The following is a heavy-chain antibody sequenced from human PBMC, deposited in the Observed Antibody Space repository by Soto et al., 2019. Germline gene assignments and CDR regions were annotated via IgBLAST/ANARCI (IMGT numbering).Heavy chain of an antibody. CDR1: GFSFNSYW. CDR3: ARRIAVAGTYDR. V-gene: IGHV3-74*01. CDR2: IDGDGTTT. Sequence: LRLSCAASGFSFNSYWMHWVRQVPGKGLECVSRIDGDGTTTHYADSVKGRFTISRDNAKNTLYLQMSSLRADDSAVYFCARRIAVAGTYDRWGQGTLVTVSS. J-gene: IGHJ5*02. D-gene: IGHD6-19*01.